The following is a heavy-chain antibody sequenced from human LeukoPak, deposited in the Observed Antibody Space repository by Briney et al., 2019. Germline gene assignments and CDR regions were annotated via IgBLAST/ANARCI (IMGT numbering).Heavy chain of an antibody. CDR3: AREVAAAGTPMSG. J-gene: IGHJ4*02. D-gene: IGHD6-13*01. Sequence: ASVRVSCKASGYTFTSYDIDWVRQATGQGLEWMGWMNPNSGNTGYAQKFQGRVTMTRNTSISTAYMELSSLRSEDTAVYYCAREVAAAGTPMSGWGQGTLVTVSS. CDR1: GYTFTSYD. CDR2: MNPNSGNT. V-gene: IGHV1-8*01.